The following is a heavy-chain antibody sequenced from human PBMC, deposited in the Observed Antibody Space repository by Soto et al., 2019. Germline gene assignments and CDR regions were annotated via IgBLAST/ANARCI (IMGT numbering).Heavy chain of an antibody. CDR3: GRNGSSNSCEMAV. Sequence: EVQLVESGGGLVKPGGSLRLSCAASGFTFSSYSMNWVRQAPGKGLEWVSSISSSSFSINYADSVKGRVSISRDNAQNSLDLQMNNLKAVDTAVYYCGRNGSSNSCEMAVWGHWTTVTVSS. V-gene: IGHV3-21*02. CDR1: GFTFSSYS. CDR2: ISSSSFSI. J-gene: IGHJ6*02. D-gene: IGHD3-10*01.